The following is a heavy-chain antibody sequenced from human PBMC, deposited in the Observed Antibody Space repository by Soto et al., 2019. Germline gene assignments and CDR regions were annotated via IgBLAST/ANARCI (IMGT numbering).Heavy chain of an antibody. J-gene: IGHJ6*02. D-gene: IGHD6-19*01. V-gene: IGHV3-30*18. CDR3: AKDRGWLAERYYYGMDV. CDR1: GFTFSSYG. Sequence: QVQLLESGGGVVQPGRSLRLSCAASGFTFSSYGMHWVRQAPGKGLEWVAVISYDGSNKYYADSVKGRFTISRDNSKNTLYLQMNSLRAEDTAVYYCAKDRGWLAERYYYGMDVWGQGTTVTVSS. CDR2: ISYDGSNK.